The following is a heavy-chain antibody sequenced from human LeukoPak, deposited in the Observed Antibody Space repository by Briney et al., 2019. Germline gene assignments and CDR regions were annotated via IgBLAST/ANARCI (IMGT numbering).Heavy chain of an antibody. J-gene: IGHJ3*02. V-gene: IGHV4-59*01. Sequence: SETLSLTCSVSGDSISNYYWSWIRQSPGKGLEWIGYIYYSGSTNYNPSLKSRVSISVDTSKHQFSLKLSSVTAADTAMYYCARYRNEALFAFDIWGQGTMVTVSS. CDR2: IYYSGST. CDR1: GDSISNYY. D-gene: IGHD1-14*01. CDR3: ARYRNEALFAFDI.